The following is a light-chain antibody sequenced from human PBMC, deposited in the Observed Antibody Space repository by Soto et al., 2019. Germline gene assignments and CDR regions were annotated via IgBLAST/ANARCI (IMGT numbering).Light chain of an antibody. CDR1: SSDVGASDF. V-gene: IGLV2-14*01. CDR2: EIS. J-gene: IGLJ2*01. Sequence: QSALTQPASVSESPGQSITISCTGTSSDVGASDFVSWYQQHPGKAPELIIYEISNRPSGVSSRFSGSKSGTTASLTISGLQAEDESDYYCSSYTTSHTLVFGGGTQLTVL. CDR3: SSYTTSHTLV.